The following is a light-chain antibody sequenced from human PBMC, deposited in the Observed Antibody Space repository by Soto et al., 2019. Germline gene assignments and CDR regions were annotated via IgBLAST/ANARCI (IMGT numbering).Light chain of an antibody. CDR3: RQYGSSQWT. CDR2: DAS. J-gene: IGKJ1*01. V-gene: IGKV3-11*01. CDR1: QSVSSY. Sequence: EIVLTQSPATLSLSPGERATLSSRASQSVSSYLAWYPETPGQAPRILIYDASNRATGIPARFVCSGAGPDCTRAISSLEPEDVEVDSCRQYGSSQWTFGQGTKVDIK.